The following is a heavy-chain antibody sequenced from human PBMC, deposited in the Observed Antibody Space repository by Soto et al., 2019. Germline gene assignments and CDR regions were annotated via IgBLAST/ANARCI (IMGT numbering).Heavy chain of an antibody. V-gene: IGHV4-34*01. D-gene: IGHD5-18*01. CDR1: GGSLSGYY. CDR2: INHSGST. J-gene: IGHJ4*02. CDR3: ARGGRGYSFGYIDY. Sequence: SETLSLTCAVYGGSLSGYYGTWIRQPPGKGLEWIGEINHSGSTNYNPSLKSRVTIPVDTSKNQFSLKLTSLTAADTAVYYCARGGRGYSFGYIDYWGQGTLVTVSS.